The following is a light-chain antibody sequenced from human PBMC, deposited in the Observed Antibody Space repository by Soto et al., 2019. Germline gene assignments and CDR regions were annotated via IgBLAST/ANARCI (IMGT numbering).Light chain of an antibody. Sequence: EVVLTQSPDTLSLPPGERATLSCRASQSVSSYLAWYQQKPGQAPRLLIYDASSRATGIPARFSGSGSGTDFTLTISSLEPEDFAVYYCQQYGSSPRTFGKGTKVDIK. CDR2: DAS. CDR1: QSVSSY. CDR3: QQYGSSPRT. J-gene: IGKJ1*01. V-gene: IGKV3-11*01.